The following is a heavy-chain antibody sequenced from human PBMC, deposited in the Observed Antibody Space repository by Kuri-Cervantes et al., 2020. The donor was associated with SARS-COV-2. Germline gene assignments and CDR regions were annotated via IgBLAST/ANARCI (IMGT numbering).Heavy chain of an antibody. V-gene: IGHV5-10-1*01. CDR3: AREMSESTSGSWFDP. Sequence: GGSLRLSCQGSGYSFKNFWISWVRQMLGKGLEWMGRIDPSDSYTHYNPSFQGHVTISADKSISTAYLEWSSLRASDTAMYFCAREMSESTSGSWFDPWGQGTLVTVSS. J-gene: IGHJ5*02. D-gene: IGHD1-1*01. CDR1: GYSFKNFW. CDR2: IDPSDSYT.